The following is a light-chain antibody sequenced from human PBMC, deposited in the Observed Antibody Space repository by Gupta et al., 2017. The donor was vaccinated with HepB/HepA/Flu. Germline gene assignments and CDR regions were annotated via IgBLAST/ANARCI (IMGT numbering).Light chain of an antibody. CDR1: QSISTY. V-gene: IGKV1-39*01. CDR3: QSTHWTSRT. CDR2: AAS. J-gene: IGKJ1*01. Sequence: DIQLTQSPSSLSASVGDRVTITCRASQSISTYLNWYQQKPGKAPNLLIEAASSLQSGVQSRGSGRGAGKVFILTISSLEPEDGATYYWQSTHWTSRTFGHGTKVEIK.